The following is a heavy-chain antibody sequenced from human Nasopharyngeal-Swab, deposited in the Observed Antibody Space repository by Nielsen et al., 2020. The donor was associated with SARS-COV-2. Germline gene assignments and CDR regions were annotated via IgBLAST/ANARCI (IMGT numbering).Heavy chain of an antibody. D-gene: IGHD3-22*01. Sequence: LKIYCAASGFNYSRNTMHWVRQAPGKGLEWVAVISYDGSNKYYADSVKGRFTISRDISTNTLYLQMKSLRAEDTSGFFCSSTPLDSSGYYYAFHYWGRGTLVTVSS. J-gene: IGHJ4*02. CDR2: ISYDGSNK. V-gene: IGHV3-30-3*01. CDR1: GFNYSRNT. CDR3: SSTPLDSSGYYYAFHY.